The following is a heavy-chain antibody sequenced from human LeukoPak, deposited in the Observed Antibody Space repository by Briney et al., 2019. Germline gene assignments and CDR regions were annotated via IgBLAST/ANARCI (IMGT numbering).Heavy chain of an antibody. CDR2: INSDGSST. Sequence: LAGGSLRLSCAASGFTFSSYWMHWVRQTPGKGLVWVSRINSDGSSTNYADSVKGRFTISRDNAKNTLYLHMNSLRAEDTAVYSCARDPGWELLLELDYWGQGTLVTVSS. CDR1: GFTFSSYW. CDR3: ARDPGWELLLELDY. D-gene: IGHD1-26*01. J-gene: IGHJ4*02. V-gene: IGHV3-74*01.